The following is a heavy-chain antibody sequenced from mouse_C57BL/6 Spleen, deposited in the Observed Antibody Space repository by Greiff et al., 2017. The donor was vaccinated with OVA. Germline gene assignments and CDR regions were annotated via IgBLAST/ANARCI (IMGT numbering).Heavy chain of an antibody. CDR1: GYTFTSYW. CDR3: ARDYYGSSLYFDY. CDR2: IDPSDSET. D-gene: IGHD1-1*01. Sequence: QVHVKQPGAELVRPGSSVKLSCKASGYTFTSYWMHWVKQRPIQGLEWIGNIDPSDSETHYNQKFKDKATLTVDKSSSTAYMQLSSLTSEDSAVYYCARDYYGSSLYFDYWGQGTTLTVSS. J-gene: IGHJ2*01. V-gene: IGHV1-52*01.